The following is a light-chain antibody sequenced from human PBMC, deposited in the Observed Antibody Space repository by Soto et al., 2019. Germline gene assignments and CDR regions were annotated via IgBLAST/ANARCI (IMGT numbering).Light chain of an antibody. V-gene: IGLV1-44*01. J-gene: IGLJ1*01. Sequence: QSVLTQPPSASGTPGQRVTISCSGSSSNIESNTVTWYQHLPGTAPKLVIYSNYDRPSGVPDRFSGSTSGTSASLVIRGLQSADEADYYCAAWDDILNAYVFGGGTKLTVL. CDR1: SSNIESNT. CDR3: AAWDDILNAYV. CDR2: SNY.